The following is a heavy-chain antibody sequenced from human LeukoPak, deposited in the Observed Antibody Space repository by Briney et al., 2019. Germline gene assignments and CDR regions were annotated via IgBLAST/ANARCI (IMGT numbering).Heavy chain of an antibody. Sequence: PGGSLRLSCAASGFTFSSYSMNWVRQAPGKGLEWVSYISSSSSTIYYADSVKGRFTISRDNAKNSLYLQMNSLRAEDTAVYYCASYDYVWGSPLYMDVWGQGTTVTVSS. CDR1: GFTFSSYS. CDR2: ISSSSSTI. CDR3: ASYDYVWGSPLYMDV. J-gene: IGHJ6*02. V-gene: IGHV3-48*04. D-gene: IGHD3-16*01.